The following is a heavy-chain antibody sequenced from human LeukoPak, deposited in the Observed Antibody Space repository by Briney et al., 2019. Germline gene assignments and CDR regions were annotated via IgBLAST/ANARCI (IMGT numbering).Heavy chain of an antibody. CDR1: GFTLSSHA. CDR3: AKDVVVAATAVWYFDY. Sequence: PGGSLRLSCAAPGFTLSSHAMSWVRQAPGKGLEWVSALSGSGGSTYYADSVKGRFTISRDNSKNTLYLQMNSLRAEDTAVYYCAKDVVVAATAVWYFDYWGQGTLVTVSS. D-gene: IGHD2-15*01. CDR2: LSGSGGST. J-gene: IGHJ4*02. V-gene: IGHV3-23*01.